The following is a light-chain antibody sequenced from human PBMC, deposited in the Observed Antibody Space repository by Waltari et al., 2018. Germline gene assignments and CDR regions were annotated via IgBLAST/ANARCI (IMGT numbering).Light chain of an antibody. V-gene: IGLV1-47*01. Sequence: QSVLTQPPSASGTPGQRVTLSCSGSSSTIGSNYVYWYQQHPGTAPKLLIHRNNQRPSGVPDRFSGSKSGTSASLAISGLRSEDEADYYCAAWDDSLSVVFGGGTKLTVL. CDR3: AAWDDSLSVV. CDR1: SSTIGSNY. CDR2: RNN. J-gene: IGLJ2*01.